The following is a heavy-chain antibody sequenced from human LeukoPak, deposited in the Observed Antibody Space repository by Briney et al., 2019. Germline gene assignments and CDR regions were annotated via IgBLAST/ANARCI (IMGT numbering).Heavy chain of an antibody. D-gene: IGHD3-22*01. J-gene: IGHJ6*03. Sequence: PGGSLRLSCAASGFTFSSYGMHWVRQAPGEGLEWVAFIRYDGSYKYYADSVKGRFTISRDNSKSTLYLQMNSLRAEDTAVYYCAKGSKAVVFTRDHYMDVWGKGTTVTFSS. V-gene: IGHV3-30*02. CDR2: IRYDGSYK. CDR3: AKGSKAVVFTRDHYMDV. CDR1: GFTFSSYG.